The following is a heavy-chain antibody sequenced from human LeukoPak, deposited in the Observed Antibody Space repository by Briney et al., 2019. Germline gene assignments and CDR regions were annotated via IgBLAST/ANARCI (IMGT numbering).Heavy chain of an antibody. D-gene: IGHD3-9*01. CDR2: ISYDGSNK. J-gene: IGHJ4*02. Sequence: PGGSLRLSCAASGFTFSSYAMHWVRQAADKGLEWVAVISYDGSNKYYADSVKGRFTISRDNSKNTLYLQMNSLRAEATAVYYCARGADTGYSSDCWGQGTLVTVSS. CDR3: ARGADTGYSSDC. CDR1: GFTFSSYA. V-gene: IGHV3-30*04.